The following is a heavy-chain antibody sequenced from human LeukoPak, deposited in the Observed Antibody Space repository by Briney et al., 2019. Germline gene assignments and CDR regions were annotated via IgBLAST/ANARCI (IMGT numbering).Heavy chain of an antibody. CDR2: IRYDGSNK. CDR1: GFTFSSYG. V-gene: IGHV3-30*02. D-gene: IGHD4-17*01. Sequence: GGYLRLSCAASGFTFSSYGMHWVRQAPGKGLEWVAFIRYDGSNKYYADSVKGRFTISRDNSKNTLYLQMNSLRAEDTAVYYCAKAGAPTEGDYYSWFDPWGQGTLVTVSS. CDR3: AKAGAPTEGDYYSWFDP. J-gene: IGHJ5*02.